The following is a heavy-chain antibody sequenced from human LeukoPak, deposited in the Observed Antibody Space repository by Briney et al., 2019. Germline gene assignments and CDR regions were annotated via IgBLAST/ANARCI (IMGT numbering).Heavy chain of an antibody. CDR1: GFTFSSYS. V-gene: IGHV3-21*01. J-gene: IGHJ4*02. CDR2: ISSSSSYI. Sequence: GGSLRLSCAASGFTFSSYSMNWVRQAPGKGLEWVSSISSSSSYIYYADSVKGRFTISRDNAKNSLYLQMNSLRAEDTAVYYCARAGYSGYSEHNYWGQGTLVTVSS. D-gene: IGHD5-12*01. CDR3: ARAGYSGYSEHNY.